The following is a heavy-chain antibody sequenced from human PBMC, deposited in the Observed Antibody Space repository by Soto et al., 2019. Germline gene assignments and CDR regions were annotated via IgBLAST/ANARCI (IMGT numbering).Heavy chain of an antibody. CDR3: ARYDFLSGYYYS. D-gene: IGHD3-3*01. Sequence: GGSLRLSCAASGFTVGTNYMSWVRQAPGKGLEWVSLIYSGGSTYYPDSVKGRFAISRDNSKNMVYLQMNSLRAEDTAVYYCARYDFLSGYYYSWGQGTTVTVSS. J-gene: IGHJ6*02. CDR2: IYSGGST. CDR1: GFTVGTNY. V-gene: IGHV3-53*01.